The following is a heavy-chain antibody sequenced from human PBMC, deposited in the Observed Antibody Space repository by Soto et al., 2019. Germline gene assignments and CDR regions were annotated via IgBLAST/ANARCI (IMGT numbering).Heavy chain of an antibody. Sequence: SETLSVTCTVSGGSISSSSYYWGWIRQPPGKGLEWIGSIYYSGSTYYNPSLKSRVTISVDTSKNQFSLKLSSVTAADTAVYYCARQGITMVRGVRYYFDYWGQGTLVTVSS. V-gene: IGHV4-39*01. CDR2: IYYSGST. CDR1: GGSISSSSYY. J-gene: IGHJ4*02. D-gene: IGHD3-10*01. CDR3: ARQGITMVRGVRYYFDY.